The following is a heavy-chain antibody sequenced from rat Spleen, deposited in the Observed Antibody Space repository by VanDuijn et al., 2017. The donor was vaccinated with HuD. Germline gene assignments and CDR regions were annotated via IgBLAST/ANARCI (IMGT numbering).Heavy chain of an antibody. Sequence: EVKLVESDGGLVQPGRSLKLSCAASGFTFSNYDMAWVRQAPTKGLEWIASISTGGGNTYYRDSVKGRFTISRDNAKNTQYLQMDSLRSEDTATYYCARYYSNYFPYWYFDFWGPGTMVTVSS. CDR3: ARYYSNYFPYWYFDF. J-gene: IGHJ1*01. V-gene: IGHV5S13*01. D-gene: IGHD1-2*01. CDR2: ISTGGGNT. CDR1: GFTFSNYD.